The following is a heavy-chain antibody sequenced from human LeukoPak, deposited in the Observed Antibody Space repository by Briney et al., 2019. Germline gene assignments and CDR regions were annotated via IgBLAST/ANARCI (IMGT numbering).Heavy chain of an antibody. Sequence: ASVKVSCKASGYTFTSYGISWVRQAPGQGLEWMGWISAYNGNTNYAQKLQGRVTMTTDTSTSTAYMELRSLRSDDTAVYYCARDQGIGVHSSSWYSNFDYWGQGTLVTVSS. CDR1: GYTFTSYG. CDR2: ISAYNGNT. V-gene: IGHV1-18*01. CDR3: ARDQGIGVHSSSWYSNFDY. J-gene: IGHJ4*02. D-gene: IGHD6-13*01.